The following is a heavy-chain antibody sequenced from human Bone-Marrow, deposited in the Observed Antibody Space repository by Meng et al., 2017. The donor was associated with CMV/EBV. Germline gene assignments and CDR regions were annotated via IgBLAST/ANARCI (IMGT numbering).Heavy chain of an antibody. Sequence: SETLSLTCSVSGGFVSTVSFYWSWIRQPPGKGLEWLGYIHHSGYTNYAPSLKSRVTISLDTSKNQFSLTLSSVTAADTAEYYCARDLNGDGIYYFYGMDVWGQGTTVTVSS. CDR2: IHHSGYT. CDR1: GGFVSTVSFY. J-gene: IGHJ6*02. CDR3: ARDLNGDGIYYFYGMDV. V-gene: IGHV4-61*01. D-gene: IGHD7-27*01.